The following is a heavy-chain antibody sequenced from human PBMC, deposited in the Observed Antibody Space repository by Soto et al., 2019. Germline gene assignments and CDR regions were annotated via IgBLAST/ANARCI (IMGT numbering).Heavy chain of an antibody. CDR2: ISAYNGNT. J-gene: IGHJ4*02. V-gene: IGHV1-18*01. CDR3: ARRSLDNYDFWSGTRVGFDY. Sequence: QVPLVQSGAEVKKPGASVKVSCKASGYTFTSYGISWVRQAPGQGLEWMGWISAYNGNTNYAQKLQGRVTMTTDTSTSTAYMELRSLRSDDTAVYYCARRSLDNYDFWSGTRVGFDYWGQGTLVTVSS. CDR1: GYTFTSYG. D-gene: IGHD3-3*01.